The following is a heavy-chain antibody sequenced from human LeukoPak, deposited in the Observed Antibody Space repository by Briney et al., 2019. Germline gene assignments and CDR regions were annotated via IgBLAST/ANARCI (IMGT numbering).Heavy chain of an antibody. V-gene: IGHV3-48*03. CDR1: GFTFSSYE. CDR2: IGSSGGPI. Sequence: GGSLRLSCAASGFTFSSYEMNWVRQAPGKGLEWVSYIGSSGGPIYYAGSVKGRFTISRDNAKNSLYLQMNSLRAEDTAVYYCARDIYAVVHSGYFDCWGQGTLVTVSS. D-gene: IGHD3-3*02. J-gene: IGHJ4*02. CDR3: ARDIYAVVHSGYFDC.